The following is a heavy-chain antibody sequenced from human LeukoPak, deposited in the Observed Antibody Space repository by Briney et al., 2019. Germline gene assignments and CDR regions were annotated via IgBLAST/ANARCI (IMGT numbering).Heavy chain of an antibody. J-gene: IGHJ6*02. D-gene: IGHD6-13*01. Sequence: ASVKVSCKASGYTFTAYYMHWERQAPGQGLEWMGWMNPNSGNTGYAQKFQGRVTMTRNTSISTAYMELSSLRSKDTAVYYCARGPYSSRNPYYYYGMDVWGQGTTVTVSS. V-gene: IGHV1-8*02. CDR3: ARGPYSSRNPYYYYGMDV. CDR2: MNPNSGNT. CDR1: GYTFTAYY.